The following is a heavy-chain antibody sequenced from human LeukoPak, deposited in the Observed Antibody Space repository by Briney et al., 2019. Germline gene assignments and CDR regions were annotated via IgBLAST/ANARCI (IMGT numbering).Heavy chain of an antibody. CDR3: ARQGAGDILTGYSANWFDP. J-gene: IGHJ5*02. CDR2: THTSGST. Sequence: SQTLSLTCTVSGASISSYYSSWIRHPPRKGLEWNGYTHTSGSTNSNTSLKTRFTISVATSKDQFTLKLTPWTAAAPAVYTCARQGAGDILTGYSANWFDPWGQGTLVTVSS. V-gene: IGHV4-4*09. D-gene: IGHD3-9*01. CDR1: GASISSYY.